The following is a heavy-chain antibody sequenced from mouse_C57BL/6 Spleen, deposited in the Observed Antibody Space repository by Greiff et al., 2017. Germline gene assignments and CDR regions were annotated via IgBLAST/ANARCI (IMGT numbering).Heavy chain of an antibody. CDR3: ARNYGSSYGYFDV. Sequence: QVQLQPSDAELVKPGASVKISCKVSGYIFTDLTIHWMKQRPEQGLVWIGYIYLRDGSTMHNEKFKGKATLTADKSSSTACMQLNSLTSEDAAVYVCARNYGSSYGYFDVWGTGTTVTVSS. J-gene: IGHJ1*03. D-gene: IGHD1-1*01. V-gene: IGHV1-78*01. CDR1: GYIFTDLT. CDR2: IYLRDGST.